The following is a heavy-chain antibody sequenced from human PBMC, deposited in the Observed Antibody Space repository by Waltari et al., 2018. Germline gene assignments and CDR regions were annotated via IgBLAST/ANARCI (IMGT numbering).Heavy chain of an antibody. CDR1: GFPFSSYS. J-gene: IGHJ5*02. D-gene: IGHD2-2*01. CDR2: ISSSSSYI. V-gene: IGHV3-21*01. Sequence: EVQLVESGGGLVKPGGSLRLSCAASGFPFSSYSMNWVRQAPGKGLEWVSSISSSSSYIYYADSVKGRFTISRDNAKNSLYLQMNSLRAEDTAVYYCEGYCSSTSCYGWFDPWGQGTLVTVSS. CDR3: EGYCSSTSCYGWFDP.